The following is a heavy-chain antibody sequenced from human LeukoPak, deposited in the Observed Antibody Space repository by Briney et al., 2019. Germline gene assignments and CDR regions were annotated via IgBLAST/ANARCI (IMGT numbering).Heavy chain of an antibody. D-gene: IGHD4-11*01. V-gene: IGHV4-39*07. CDR3: ARGRRLPFDY. Sequence: SETLSLTCTVSGGSISSSSYYWGWIRQPPGKGLEWIGSIYYSGSTYYNPSLKSRVTISVDTSKNQFSLKLSSVTAADTAVYYCARGRRLPFDYWGQGTLVTVSS. CDR2: IYYSGST. J-gene: IGHJ4*02. CDR1: GGSISSSSYY.